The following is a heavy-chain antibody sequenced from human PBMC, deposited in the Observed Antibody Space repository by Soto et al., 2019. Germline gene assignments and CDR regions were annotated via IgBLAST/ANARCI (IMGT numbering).Heavy chain of an antibody. V-gene: IGHV1-3*01. CDR3: AREPVI. CDR1: GYTLTELS. D-gene: IGHD3-10*01. J-gene: IGHJ4*02. CDR2: INAGNGNT. Sequence: GASVQVSCKVSGYTLTELSMHWVRQAPGQRLEWMGWINAGNGNTKYSQKLQGRVTMTTDTSTSTAYMELRSLRSDDTAVYYCAREPVIWGQGTLVTVSS.